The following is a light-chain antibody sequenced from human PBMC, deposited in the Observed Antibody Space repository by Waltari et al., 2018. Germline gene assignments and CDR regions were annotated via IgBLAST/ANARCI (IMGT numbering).Light chain of an antibody. CDR1: QSIAGY. J-gene: IGKJ1*01. Sequence: DIQMTQSPYSLSASVGDRVTITCRASQSIAGYLNWYQQKPGKAPNLLIYAASSLQSGVPSRFSGSGSGTDFTLTISSLQPEDFATYFCQQSYYSPATFGQGTQVEIK. V-gene: IGKV1-39*01. CDR2: AAS. CDR3: QQSYYSPAT.